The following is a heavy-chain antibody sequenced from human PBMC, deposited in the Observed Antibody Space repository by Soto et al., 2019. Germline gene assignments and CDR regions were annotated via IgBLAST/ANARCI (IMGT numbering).Heavy chain of an antibody. V-gene: IGHV3-30*18. D-gene: IGHD2-21*01. CDR2: ISYDGSNK. Sequence: GGSLRLSCAASGFTFSSYGMHWVRQAPGKGLEWVAVISYDGSNKYYADSVKGRFTISRDNSKNTLSLQMNSLRAEDTAVYFCAKDLGHLLFVDVWGQGTLVTV. CDR1: GFTFSSYG. J-gene: IGHJ4*02. CDR3: AKDLGHLLFVDV.